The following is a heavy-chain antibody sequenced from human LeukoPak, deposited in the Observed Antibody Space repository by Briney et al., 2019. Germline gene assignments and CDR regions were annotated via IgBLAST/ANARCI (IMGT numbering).Heavy chain of an antibody. J-gene: IGHJ4*02. Sequence: SGPALVKPTQTLTLTCTFSGFSLITSGMCVSWIRQPPGKALEWLARIDWDDDKYYSTSLKTRLTISKDTSKNQVVLTMTNMDPVDTATYYCARIRTAAAGGPCYFDYWGQGTLVTVSS. CDR2: IDWDDDK. CDR1: GFSLITSGMC. V-gene: IGHV2-70*11. CDR3: ARIRTAAAGGPCYFDY. D-gene: IGHD6-13*01.